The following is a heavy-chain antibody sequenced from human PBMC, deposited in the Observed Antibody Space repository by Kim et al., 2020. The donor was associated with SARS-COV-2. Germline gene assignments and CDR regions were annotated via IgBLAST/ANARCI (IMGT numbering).Heavy chain of an antibody. D-gene: IGHD1-26*01. CDR1: GGSISSSSYY. Sequence: SETLSLTCTVSGGSISSSSYYWGWIRQPPGKGLEWIGSIYYSGSTYYNPSLKSRVTISVDTSKNQFSLKLSSVTAADTAVYYCARVRVGAYLYYFDYWGQGTLVTVSS. CDR2: IYYSGST. CDR3: ARVRVGAYLYYFDY. J-gene: IGHJ4*02. V-gene: IGHV4-39*07.